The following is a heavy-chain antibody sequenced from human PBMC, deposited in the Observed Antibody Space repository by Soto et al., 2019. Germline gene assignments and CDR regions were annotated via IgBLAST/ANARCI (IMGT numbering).Heavy chain of an antibody. J-gene: IGHJ6*02. CDR2: ISAYNGNT. D-gene: IGHD2-15*01. V-gene: IGHV1-18*01. CDR3: ARDGGYYYYYGMDV. CDR1: GYTFTSYT. Sequence: ASVKVSCKASGYTFTSYTMNWVRQAPGQGLEWMGWISAYNGNTNYAQKLQGRVTMTTDTSTSTAYMELRSLRSDDTAVYYCARDGGYYYYYGMDVWGQGTTVTVSS.